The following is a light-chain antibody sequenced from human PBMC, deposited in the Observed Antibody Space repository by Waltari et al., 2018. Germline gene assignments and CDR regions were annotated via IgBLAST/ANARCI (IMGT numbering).Light chain of an antibody. J-gene: IGKJ2*01. CDR1: QGIRND. CDR2: AAS. CDR3: LQDYNYPYT. V-gene: IGKV1-6*01. Sequence: AIQITQAPSPLSASVGDRVTITCRASQGIRNDLSWYQQKPGKAPKLLIFAASSLHSGVPSRFSGSGSGTDFTLTISSLQPEDFATYYCLQDYNYPYTFGQGTKLEI.